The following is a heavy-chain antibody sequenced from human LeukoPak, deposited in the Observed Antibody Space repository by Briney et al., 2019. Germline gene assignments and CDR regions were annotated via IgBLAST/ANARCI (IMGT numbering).Heavy chain of an antibody. CDR2: IIPILGIA. D-gene: IGHD3-10*01. CDR1: GYTFTSYD. V-gene: IGHV1-69*04. CDR3: AREGRGGGNYYYYYYGMDV. Sequence: SVKVSCKASGYTFTSYDINWVRQAPGQGLEWMGRIIPILGIANYAQKFQGRVTITADKSTSTAYMELSSLRSEDTAVYYCAREGRGGGNYYYYYYGMDVWGQGTTVTVSS. J-gene: IGHJ6*02.